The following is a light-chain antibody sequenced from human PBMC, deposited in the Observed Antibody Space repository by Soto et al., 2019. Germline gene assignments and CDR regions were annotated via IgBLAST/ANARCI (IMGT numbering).Light chain of an antibody. J-gene: IGLJ1*01. CDR1: SSDIGAYIY. CDR2: EVS. Sequence: SALTQPPSASGSPGQSVTISCTGTSSDIGAYIYVSWYQQHPVKAPKLMISEVSRRPSGVPEPFSGSKSGNTASLTVSGLQADDEAHYCCSSYAGSNNFVFGTGTKLTVL. CDR3: SSYAGSNNFV. V-gene: IGLV2-8*01.